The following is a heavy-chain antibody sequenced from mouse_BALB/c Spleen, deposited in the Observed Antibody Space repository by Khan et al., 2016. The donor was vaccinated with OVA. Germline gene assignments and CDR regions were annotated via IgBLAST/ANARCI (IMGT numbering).Heavy chain of an antibody. CDR3: ARNRGGYFDY. CDR1: GFSLTTYG. CDR2: IWSGGST. D-gene: IGHD3-3*01. Sequence: VELVESGPGLVQPSQSLSITCTVSGFSLTTYGVHWVRQSPGKGLEWLGVIWSGGSTDYDAAFISRLSISKDNSKSQVFFKMNSLQANDTAIYYCARNRGGYFDYWGQGTTLTVSS. J-gene: IGHJ2*01. V-gene: IGHV2-2*02.